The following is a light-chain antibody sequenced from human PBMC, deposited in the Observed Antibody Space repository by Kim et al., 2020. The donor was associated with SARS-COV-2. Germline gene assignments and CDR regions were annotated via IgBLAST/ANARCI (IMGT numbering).Light chain of an antibody. V-gene: IGKV1-8*01. Sequence: ASTGDRVTITCRASQGISSYLAWYQQKPGKAPKLLIYAASTLQSGVPSRFSGSGSGTDFTLTISCLQSEDFATYYCQQYYSYPPYTFGQGTKLEIK. CDR3: QQYYSYPPYT. CDR2: AAS. J-gene: IGKJ2*01. CDR1: QGISSY.